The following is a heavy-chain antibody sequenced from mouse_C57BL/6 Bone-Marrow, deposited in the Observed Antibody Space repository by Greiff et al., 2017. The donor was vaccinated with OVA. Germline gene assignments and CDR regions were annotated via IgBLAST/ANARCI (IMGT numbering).Heavy chain of an antibody. D-gene: IGHD1-1*01. V-gene: IGHV1-47*01. CDR2: FHPYNDDT. Sequence: QVHVKQSGAELVKPGASVKMSCKASGYTFTTYPIEWMKQNHGKSLEWIGNFHPYNDDTKYNEKFKGKATLTVEKSSSTVYLELSRLTSDDSAVYYCAIYYDGSGYFDVWGTGTTVTVSS. CDR1: GYTFTTYP. CDR3: AIYYDGSGYFDV. J-gene: IGHJ1*03.